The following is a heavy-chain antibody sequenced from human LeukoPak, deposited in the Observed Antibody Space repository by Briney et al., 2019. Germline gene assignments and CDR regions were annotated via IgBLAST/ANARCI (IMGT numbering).Heavy chain of an antibody. CDR2: ISYSGSP. D-gene: IGHD2-2*01. Sequence: PSETLSLTCTVSGASISSGGYYWSWIRQHPGKVLEWIGYISYSGSPHYNPSLKSRVTISVDTSRNQFSLKLSSVTAADTAVYYCARGPHCSCTSCYSEYFHHWGQGTLVTVSS. CDR1: GASISSGGYY. V-gene: IGHV4-31*03. CDR3: ARGPHCSCTSCYSEYFHH. J-gene: IGHJ1*01.